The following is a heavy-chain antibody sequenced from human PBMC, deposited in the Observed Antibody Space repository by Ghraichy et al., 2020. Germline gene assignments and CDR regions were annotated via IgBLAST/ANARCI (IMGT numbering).Heavy chain of an antibody. V-gene: IGHV3-48*02. J-gene: IGHJ4*02. CDR1: GFTFTSYS. CDR3: ARLGSGPYDY. CDR2: SSSSGSTM. Sequence: GGSLRLSCAASGFTFTSYSMNWVRQAPGKGLEWVSYSSSSGSTMYYADSVKGRFTTSRDNAKNSLYLQMNSLRDEDTAVYYCARLGSGPYDYWGQGTLVAGSS. D-gene: IGHD3-16*01.